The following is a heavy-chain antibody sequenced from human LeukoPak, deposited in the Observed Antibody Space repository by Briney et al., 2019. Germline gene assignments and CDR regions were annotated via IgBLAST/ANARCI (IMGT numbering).Heavy chain of an antibody. CDR2: TYQRSKWYN. Sequence: SQTLSFTCAISGDIVSINSAAWNWIRQSPSRGLEWLGRTYQRSKWYNDYAVSVKSRITINPDISKNQFSLQLNSVTPEDTAVYYCARSPSPYSSGWYFDYWGQGTLVTVSS. D-gene: IGHD6-19*01. V-gene: IGHV6-1*01. J-gene: IGHJ4*02. CDR3: ARSPSPYSSGWYFDY. CDR1: GDIVSINSAA.